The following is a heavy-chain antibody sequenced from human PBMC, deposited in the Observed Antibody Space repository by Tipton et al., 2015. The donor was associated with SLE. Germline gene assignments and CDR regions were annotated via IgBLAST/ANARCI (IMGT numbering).Heavy chain of an antibody. D-gene: IGHD6-13*01. J-gene: IGHJ4*01. CDR3: TSRRRIAAAGAGETDYFDY. Sequence: SLRLSCAASGFTFSGSAMRWVRQASGKGLEWVGRIRSKANSYATAYAASVKGRLTISRDDSKNTAYLQMNSLKTEDTAVYYCTSRRRIAAAGAGETDYFDYSGHGTLVTVSS. CDR2: IRSKANSYAT. V-gene: IGHV3-73*01. CDR1: GFTFSGSA.